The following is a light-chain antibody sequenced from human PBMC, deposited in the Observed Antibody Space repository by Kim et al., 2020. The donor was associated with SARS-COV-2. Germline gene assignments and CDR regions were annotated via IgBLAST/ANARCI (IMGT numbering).Light chain of an antibody. V-gene: IGKV3-15*01. CDR1: QTVRSN. CDR3: QQYNDWPYT. Sequence: SPGESVTLSCRASQTVRSNLAWYQQKPGQAPGLLIYGASVRATTVPARFTGSGSGTEFTLTFSSLQSEDFAVYYCQQYNDWPYTFGQGTKLEI. J-gene: IGKJ2*01. CDR2: GAS.